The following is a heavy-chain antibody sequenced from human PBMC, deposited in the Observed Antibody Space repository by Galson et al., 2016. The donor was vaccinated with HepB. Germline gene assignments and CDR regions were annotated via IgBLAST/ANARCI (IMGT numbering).Heavy chain of an antibody. D-gene: IGHD3-16*01. Sequence: SVKVSCKAAAGTFNNLAISWVRQAPGQGLEWMGVIIPGFGTPNYAQKFQGRVTITADEVTTTAYMELSSLRSEDSAVYYCASPLLLFRQKMYYYYGMGVWGQGTTVTVSS. CDR2: IIPGFGTP. CDR3: ASPLLLFRQKMYYYYGMGV. J-gene: IGHJ6*02. CDR1: AGTFNNLA. V-gene: IGHV1-69*13.